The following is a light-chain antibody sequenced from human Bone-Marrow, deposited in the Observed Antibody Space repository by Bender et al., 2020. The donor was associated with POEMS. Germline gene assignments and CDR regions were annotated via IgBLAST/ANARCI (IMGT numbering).Light chain of an antibody. CDR1: SSNVGTTYD. CDR3: SSWDDSLSGWV. Sequence: QSVLTQPPSVSEAPGRRVTISCTGSSSNVGTTYDVHWYQRLPGTAPRLLIYANTNRPSGVPDRFSASKSGTSASLTISDIQSEDEGDYYCSSWDDSLSGWVFGGGTKLTVL. J-gene: IGLJ3*02. V-gene: IGLV1-40*01. CDR2: ANT.